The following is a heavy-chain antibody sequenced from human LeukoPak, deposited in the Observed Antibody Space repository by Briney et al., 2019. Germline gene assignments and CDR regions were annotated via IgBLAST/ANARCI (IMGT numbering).Heavy chain of an antibody. Sequence: SVKVSCKASGGTFSSYTISWVRQAPGQGLEWMGGIIPILGIANYAQKFQGRVTITADKSTSTAYMELSSLRSEDTAVYYCARARTGTTNYYYYYMDVWGKGTTVTVSS. CDR1: GGTFSSYT. CDR3: ARARTGTTNYYYYYMDV. J-gene: IGHJ6*03. V-gene: IGHV1-69*02. D-gene: IGHD1-7*01. CDR2: IIPILGIA.